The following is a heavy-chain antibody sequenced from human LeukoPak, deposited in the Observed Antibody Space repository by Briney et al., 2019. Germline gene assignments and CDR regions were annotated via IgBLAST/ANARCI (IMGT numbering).Heavy chain of an antibody. CDR2: INSDGSWT. Sequence: GGSLRLSCAASGNYWMHWVRQAPGKGLVWVSHINSDGSWTSYADSVKGRFTISKDNAKNTVYLQMNSLRAEDTAIYYCVSFYETYWGRGTLVTVSS. CDR1: GNYW. CDR3: VSFYETY. J-gene: IGHJ4*02. D-gene: IGHD2/OR15-2a*01. V-gene: IGHV3-74*01.